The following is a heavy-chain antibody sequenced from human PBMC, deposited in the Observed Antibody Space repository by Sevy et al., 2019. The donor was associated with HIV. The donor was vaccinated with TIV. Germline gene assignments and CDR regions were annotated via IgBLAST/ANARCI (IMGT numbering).Heavy chain of an antibody. V-gene: IGHV1-69*13. CDR2: MIPIFGTA. CDR3: ARDRVYYYGSGVFDY. J-gene: IGHJ4*02. D-gene: IGHD3-10*01. CDR1: GGTFSSYA. Sequence: ASVKVSCKASGGTFSSYAISWVRQAPGQGLEWMGRMIPIFGTANYAQKFQGRVTITADESTSTAYMELSSLRSEDTAVYYCARDRVYYYGSGVFDYWGQGTLVTVSS.